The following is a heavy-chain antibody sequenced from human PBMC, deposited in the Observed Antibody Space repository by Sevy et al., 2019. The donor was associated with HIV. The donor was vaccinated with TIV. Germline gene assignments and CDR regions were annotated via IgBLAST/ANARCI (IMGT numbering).Heavy chain of an antibody. Sequence: GGSLRLSCAASGLIFSDYYMGWVRQAPGKGLEWVADISSGNTYTNYADSVKGRFTISRDNDKKSLYLQMNTLRAEDTVVYYCARLRVIASAPYYFDYWGQGALVTVSS. J-gene: IGHJ4*02. CDR1: GLIFSDYY. CDR2: ISSGNTYT. CDR3: ARLRVIASAPYYFDY. D-gene: IGHD2-21*01. V-gene: IGHV3-11*06.